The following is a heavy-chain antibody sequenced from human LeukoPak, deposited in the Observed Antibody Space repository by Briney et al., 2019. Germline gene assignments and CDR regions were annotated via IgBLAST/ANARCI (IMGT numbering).Heavy chain of an antibody. CDR3: ARISVVSRSGPLDY. CDR1: GFTFSSYA. V-gene: IGHV3-23*01. J-gene: IGHJ4*02. CDR2: IRSGAYT. D-gene: IGHD3-10*01. Sequence: PGGSLGLSCAASGFTFSSYAMTWVRQAPGKGLEWVSTIRSGAYTYYADSVKGRLSISRDNSKNTLYLEMNSLRAEDAAVYYCARISVVSRSGPLDYWGQGTLVTVSS.